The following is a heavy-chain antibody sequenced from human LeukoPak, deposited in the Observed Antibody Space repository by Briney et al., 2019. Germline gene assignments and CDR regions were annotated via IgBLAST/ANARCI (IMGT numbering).Heavy chain of an antibody. CDR1: GFTLTSSW. CDR3: VRDMGYYDKV. Sequence: GSLRLSCATYGFTLTSSWMHWVRQASGKGLVWVSRISTDGNTRDYADSVKGRFTISRDNAKNTLYLQMNSLRAEDTAIYYCVRDMGYYDKVWGQGTLVTVSS. D-gene: IGHD3-22*01. J-gene: IGHJ4*02. CDR2: ISTDGNTR. V-gene: IGHV3-74*01.